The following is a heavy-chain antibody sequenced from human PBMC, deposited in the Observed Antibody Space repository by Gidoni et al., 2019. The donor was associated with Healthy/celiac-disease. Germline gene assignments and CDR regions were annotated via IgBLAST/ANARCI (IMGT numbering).Heavy chain of an antibody. CDR2: IRSKANSYAT. J-gene: IGHJ4*02. D-gene: IGHD2-2*01. CDR3: TGGYCSSTSCW. CDR1: GFTFSGSA. V-gene: IGHV3-73*01. Sequence: EVQLVESGGGLVQPGGSLKLSCAASGFTFSGSAMHWVRQASGKGLEWVGRIRSKANSYATAYAASVKGRFTISRDDSKNTAYLQMNSLKTEDTAVYYCTGGYCSSTSCWWGQGTLVTVSS.